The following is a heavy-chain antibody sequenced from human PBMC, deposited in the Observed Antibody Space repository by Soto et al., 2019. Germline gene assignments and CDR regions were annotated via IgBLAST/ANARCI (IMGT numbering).Heavy chain of an antibody. V-gene: IGHV1-18*01. CDR1: GYTFRSYG. Sequence: GASVKVSCKASGYTFRSYGISWVRQAPGQGLEWMGWISGYNGNTHYSQKFQGKVTMTTDTSTSTAYMELRTLRSDDTAVYFCARDPGAASFDFWAQGTLVTVSS. J-gene: IGHJ4*02. CDR3: ARDPGAASFDF. CDR2: ISGYNGNT. D-gene: IGHD2-15*01.